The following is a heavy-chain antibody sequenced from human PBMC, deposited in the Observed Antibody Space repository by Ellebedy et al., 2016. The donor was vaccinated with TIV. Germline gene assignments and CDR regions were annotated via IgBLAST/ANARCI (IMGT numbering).Heavy chain of an antibody. D-gene: IGHD3-3*01. CDR3: AKDSPYDSWSGYTTYYVDY. CDR1: GFTFSDYG. CDR2: IWYDGSQI. J-gene: IGHJ4*02. Sequence: GGSLRLSCAASGFTFSDYGMHWVRQVPGKGLEWVAAIWYDGSQIYYADSVKCRFTISRDNSKNTLYLQMNSLRAEDTAVYYCAKDSPYDSWSGYTTYYVDYWGQGTLVTVSS. V-gene: IGHV3-33*06.